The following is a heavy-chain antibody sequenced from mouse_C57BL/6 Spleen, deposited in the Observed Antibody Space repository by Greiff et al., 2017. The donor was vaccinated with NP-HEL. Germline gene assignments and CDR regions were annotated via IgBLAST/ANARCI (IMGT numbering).Heavy chain of an antibody. D-gene: IGHD1-1*01. Sequence: EVQRVESGGGLVKPGGSLKLSCAASGFTFSDYGMHWVRQAPEKGLEWVAYISSGSSTIYYADTVKGRFTISRDNAKNTLFLQMTSLRSEDTAMYYCAREDYYYGSSYPAWFAYWGQGTLVTDSA. CDR1: GFTFSDYG. V-gene: IGHV5-17*01. CDR2: ISSGSSTI. J-gene: IGHJ3*01. CDR3: AREDYYYGSSYPAWFAY.